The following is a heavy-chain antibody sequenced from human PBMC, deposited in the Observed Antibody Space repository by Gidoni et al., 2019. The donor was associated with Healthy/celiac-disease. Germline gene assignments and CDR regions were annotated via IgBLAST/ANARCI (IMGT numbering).Heavy chain of an antibody. Sequence: EVQLLESGGGLVQPGGSLRLSCAASGFTFSSYAMSWVPQAPGKGLEWVSAISGSGGSTYYADSVKGRFTISRDNSKNTLYLQMNSLRAEDTAVYYCAKDTYGDYSYFDYWGQGTLVTVSS. CDR3: AKDTYGDYSYFDY. J-gene: IGHJ4*02. V-gene: IGHV3-23*01. D-gene: IGHD4-17*01. CDR2: ISGSGGST. CDR1: GFTFSSYA.